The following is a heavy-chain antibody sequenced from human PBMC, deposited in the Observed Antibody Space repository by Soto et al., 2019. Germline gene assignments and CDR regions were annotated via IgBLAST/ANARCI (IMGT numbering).Heavy chain of an antibody. J-gene: IGHJ4*02. CDR3: ATTGGDSTQGVCYDY. V-gene: IGHV1-18*01. CDR2: ISPYNGNT. Sequence: GAPVKVSCKASGYTFIKYGISWMRQAPGQGLEWMGWISPYNGNTYYAQNLQGRVTVTKDTSTSTAYMELRSLRSDDTAVYYCATTGGDSTQGVCYDYWGQGTLVTVSS. D-gene: IGHD2-8*01. CDR1: GYTFIKYG.